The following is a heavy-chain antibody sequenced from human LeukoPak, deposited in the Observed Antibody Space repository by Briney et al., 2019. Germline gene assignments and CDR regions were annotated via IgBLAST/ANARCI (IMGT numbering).Heavy chain of an antibody. J-gene: IGHJ4*02. V-gene: IGHV3-30*18. CDR3: AKDQSSWYDSSGLDY. CDR1: GFTFSSYG. CDR2: ISYDGSNK. D-gene: IGHD3-22*01. Sequence: GGSLRLSCAASGFTFSSYGMRWVRRAPGKGLEWVAVISYDGSNKYYADSVKGRFTISRDNSKNTLYLQMNSLRAEDTAVYYCAKDQSSWYDSSGLDYWGQGTLVTVSS.